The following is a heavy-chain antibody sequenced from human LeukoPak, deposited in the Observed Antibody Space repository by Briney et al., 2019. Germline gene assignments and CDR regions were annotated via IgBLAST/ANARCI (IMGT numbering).Heavy chain of an antibody. CDR1: GFTFSSYG. CDR2: IWNDGSNK. J-gene: IGHJ5*02. CDR3: ARPYSNYGWFDP. V-gene: IGHV3-33*08. D-gene: IGHD4-11*01. Sequence: GGSLRLSCAASGFTFSSYGMHWVRQAPGKGLEGVAVIWNDGSNKYYADSVKGRFTISKDNSKNTVYLQMNSLRAEDTAVYYCARPYSNYGWFDPWGQGTLVTVSS.